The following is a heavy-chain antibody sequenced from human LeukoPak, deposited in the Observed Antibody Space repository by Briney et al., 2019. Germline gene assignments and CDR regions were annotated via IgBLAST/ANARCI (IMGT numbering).Heavy chain of an antibody. CDR1: GGTFSSYA. D-gene: IGHD5-18*01. CDR2: IIPIFGTA. CDR3: ARDSNGYSYGVFDY. J-gene: IGHJ4*02. Sequence: SVKVSCKASGGTFSSYAISWVRQAPGQGLEWMGRIIPIFGTANYAQKFQGRVTITTDESTSTAYVELSSLRSEDTAVYYCARDSNGYSYGVFDYWGQGTLVTVSS. V-gene: IGHV1-69*05.